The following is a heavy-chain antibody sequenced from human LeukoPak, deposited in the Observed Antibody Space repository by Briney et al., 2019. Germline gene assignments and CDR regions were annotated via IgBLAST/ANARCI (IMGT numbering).Heavy chain of an antibody. D-gene: IGHD6-19*01. J-gene: IGHJ4*02. CDR3: ARGRAVAGLSRRYYFDY. CDR2: YNYSGSY. Sequence: SETLSLTCAVYGGSFSGYYWSWIRQPPGKGLEWIGEYNYSGSYNYNPALKSRVTTSVDTSKIQFALKLSSVTAADTAVYYCARGRAVAGLSRRYYFDYWGQGTLVTVSS. V-gene: IGHV4-34*01. CDR1: GGSFSGYY.